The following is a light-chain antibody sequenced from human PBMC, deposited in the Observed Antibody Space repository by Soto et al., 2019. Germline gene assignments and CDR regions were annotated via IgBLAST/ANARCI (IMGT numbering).Light chain of an antibody. CDR1: QSVNIY. CDR3: QQRSNWRVT. V-gene: IGKV3-11*01. Sequence: EIVLTQSPATLSLSPGERATLSCRASQSVNIYLAWYQQKPGQVPRLLIYDASNRATGIPARFSGSGSGTDFTLTISSLEPEDIAVYYCQQRSNWRVTFGGGTKVDIK. J-gene: IGKJ4*01. CDR2: DAS.